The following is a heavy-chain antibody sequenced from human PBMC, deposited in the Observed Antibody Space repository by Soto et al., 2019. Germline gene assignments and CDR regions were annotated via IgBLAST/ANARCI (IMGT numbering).Heavy chain of an antibody. V-gene: IGHV6-1*01. Sequence: SQTLSLTCAISGGSLSITTAAWNWIRQSPSRGLEWLGRTYDRSEWYNDYAEAVKSRITISPDTSKNHFSLQLKSVTPECSAVYYCLRGINWFDPWGQGTMVTVYS. CDR2: TYDRSEWYN. CDR1: GGSLSITTAA. D-gene: IGHD2-15*01. CDR3: LRGINWFDP. J-gene: IGHJ5*02.